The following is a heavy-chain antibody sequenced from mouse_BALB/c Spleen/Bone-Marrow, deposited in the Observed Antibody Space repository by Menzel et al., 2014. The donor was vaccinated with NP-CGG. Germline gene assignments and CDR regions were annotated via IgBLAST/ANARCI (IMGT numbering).Heavy chain of an antibody. Sequence: VKLVESGAELVKPGASVKLSCKASGYTLTSYYMYWVKQRPGQGLEWIGEINPSNGGTNFNEKFKSKATLTVDKSSSTAYMQLSSLTSEDSAVYYCTRYGNYYFDYWGQGTTLTVSS. CDR1: GYTLTSYY. CDR2: INPSNGGT. D-gene: IGHD2-1*01. J-gene: IGHJ2*01. V-gene: IGHV1S81*02. CDR3: TRYGNYYFDY.